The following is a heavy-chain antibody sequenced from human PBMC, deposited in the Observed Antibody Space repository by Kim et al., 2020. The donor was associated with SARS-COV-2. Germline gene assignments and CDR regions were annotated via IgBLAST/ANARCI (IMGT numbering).Heavy chain of an antibody. CDR2: ISDDGTKK. CDR3: ARGMLYTTGWYGAH. CDR1: GFSFGTFG. J-gene: IGHJ1*01. Sequence: GGSLRLSCAASGFSFGTFGMHWVRQAPGKGLEWVAVISDDGTKKHYGDSVKGRFTISRDNSRNTLYLQMTSLRVEDTATYYCARGMLYTTGWYGAHWGQG. D-gene: IGHD6-19*01. V-gene: IGHV3-33*05.